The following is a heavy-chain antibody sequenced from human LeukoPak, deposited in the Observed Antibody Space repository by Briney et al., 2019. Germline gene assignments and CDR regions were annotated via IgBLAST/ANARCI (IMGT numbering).Heavy chain of an antibody. Sequence: GGSLRLSCAASGFSFSGFWMNWVRQTPGKGLEWVSSISSSSGYINYADSVKGRFTVSRDNAKNSLYLQMNSLRAEDTAVYYCARDSGYCSSTGCYVHYFDYWGQGTLVTVSS. CDR2: ISSSSGYI. CDR3: ARDSGYCSSTGCYVHYFDY. CDR1: GFSFSGFW. D-gene: IGHD2-2*01. J-gene: IGHJ4*02. V-gene: IGHV3-21*01.